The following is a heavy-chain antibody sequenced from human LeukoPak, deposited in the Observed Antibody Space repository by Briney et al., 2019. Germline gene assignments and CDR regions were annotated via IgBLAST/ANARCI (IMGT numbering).Heavy chain of an antibody. CDR2: ISSSSSYI. J-gene: IGHJ5*02. CDR3: ARDYDYVWGSYPDPPGLNWFDP. Sequence: GGSLRPSCAASGFTFSSYAMSWVRQAPGKGLEWVSSISSSSSYIYYADSVKGRFTISRDNAKNSLYLQMNSLRAEDTAVYYCARDYDYVWGSYPDPPGLNWFDPWGQGTLVTVSS. D-gene: IGHD3-16*02. CDR1: GFTFSSYA. V-gene: IGHV3-21*01.